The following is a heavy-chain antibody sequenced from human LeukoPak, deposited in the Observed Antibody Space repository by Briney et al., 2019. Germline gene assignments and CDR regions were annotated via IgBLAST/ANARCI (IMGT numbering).Heavy chain of an antibody. V-gene: IGHV3-7*01. J-gene: IGHJ4*02. D-gene: IGHD2-15*01. CDR2: IRQDGGQT. CDR1: GFTFSAYW. CDR3: AKDLVATGALDL. Sequence: GGSLRLSCAASGFTFSAYWIHWVRQALGKGLEWLADIRQDGGQTYYVDSVKGRFTISRDNAKNSLYLQLNSLRVEDTAVYYCAKDLVATGALDLWGQGTLVTVSS.